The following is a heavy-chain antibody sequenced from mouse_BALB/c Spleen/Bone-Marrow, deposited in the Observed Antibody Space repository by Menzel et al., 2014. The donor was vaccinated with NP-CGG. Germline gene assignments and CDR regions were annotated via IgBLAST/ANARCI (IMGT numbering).Heavy chain of an antibody. Sequence: VMLVESGAELAKPGASVKMSCKASGYTFTSYWMHWVKQRPGQGLEWIGYINPSTGYTEYNQKFKDKATLTADKSSSTAYMQLSSLTSEDSAVYYCARMGVWVWGQGTSATVSS. V-gene: IGHV1-7*01. CDR1: GYTFTSYW. D-gene: IGHD2-10*02. CDR2: INPSTGYT. J-gene: IGHJ4*01. CDR3: ARMGVWV.